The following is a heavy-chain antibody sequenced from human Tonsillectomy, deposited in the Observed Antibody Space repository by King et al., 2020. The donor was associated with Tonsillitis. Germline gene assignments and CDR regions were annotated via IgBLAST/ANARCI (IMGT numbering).Heavy chain of an antibody. CDR1: GFTFSSYW. V-gene: IGHV3-74*01. CDR3: ASDSTSYDILTAYYIYYMDV. CDR2: INSDGSST. D-gene: IGHD3-9*01. J-gene: IGHJ6*03. Sequence: VQLVESGGGLVQPGGSLRLSCAASGFTFSSYWMHWVRQAPGKGLVWVSRINSDGSSTSYADSVKGRFTISRHNAKNTLYLHMNSLRADDTAVFYCASDSTSYDILTAYYIYYMDVWGKGTTVTVSS.